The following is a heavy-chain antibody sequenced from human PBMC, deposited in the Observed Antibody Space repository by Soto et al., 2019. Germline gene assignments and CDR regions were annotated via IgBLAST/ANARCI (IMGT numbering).Heavy chain of an antibody. D-gene: IGHD1-26*01. CDR3: ARDRVGAHPFQSYYYGMDV. Sequence: QVQLVQSGAEVKKPGASVKVSCKASGYTFTSYGISWVRQAPGQGLEGMGWISAYNGNTNYAQKLQGRVTMTTDTSTSTAYMELRSLRSDDTAVYYCARDRVGAHPFQSYYYGMDVWGQGTTVTVSS. V-gene: IGHV1-18*01. CDR2: ISAYNGNT. CDR1: GYTFTSYG. J-gene: IGHJ6*02.